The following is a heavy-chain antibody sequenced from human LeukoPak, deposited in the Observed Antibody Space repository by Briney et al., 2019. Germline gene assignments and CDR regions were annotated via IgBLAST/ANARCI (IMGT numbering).Heavy chain of an antibody. V-gene: IGHV1-2*06. Sequence: ASVKVSCKASGYTFTGYYMHWVRQAPGQGLEWMGRINPNSGGTNYAQKFQGRVTMTRDTSISTAYMELSRLRSDDTAAYYCARALLGGEVELDYWGQGTLVTVSS. CDR2: INPNSGGT. CDR1: GYTFTGYY. J-gene: IGHJ4*02. D-gene: IGHD3-16*01. CDR3: ARALLGGEVELDY.